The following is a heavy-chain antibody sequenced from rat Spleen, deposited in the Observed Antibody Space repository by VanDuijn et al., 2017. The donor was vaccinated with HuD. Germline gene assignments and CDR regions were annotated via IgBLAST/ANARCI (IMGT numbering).Heavy chain of an antibody. CDR2: ISYDGSST. Sequence: EVQLVESGGGLVQPGRSLKLSCAASGFTFSNYDMAWVRQAPKKGLEWVATISYDGSSTNYRDSVKGRFTISRDNAKNTLYLQMNSLRSEDTATYYCTRPPYNNHFDYWGQGVMVTVSS. V-gene: IGHV5-29*01. CDR3: TRPPYNNHFDY. J-gene: IGHJ2*01. D-gene: IGHD1-10*01. CDR1: GFTFSNYD.